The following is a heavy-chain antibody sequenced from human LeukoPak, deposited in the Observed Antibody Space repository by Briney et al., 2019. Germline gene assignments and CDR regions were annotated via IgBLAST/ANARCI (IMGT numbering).Heavy chain of an antibody. D-gene: IGHD3-10*01. J-gene: IGHJ4*02. Sequence: GRSLRLSCAASGFSFGGYALHWVRQAPGKGLEWVAVIWYDGSNKYYADSVKGRFTISRDNSKNTLYLQMNSLRAEDTAVYYCARGPLWIKWFGESYIDYWGQGTLVTVSS. V-gene: IGHV3-33*08. CDR3: ARGPLWIKWFGESYIDY. CDR1: GFSFGGYA. CDR2: IWYDGSNK.